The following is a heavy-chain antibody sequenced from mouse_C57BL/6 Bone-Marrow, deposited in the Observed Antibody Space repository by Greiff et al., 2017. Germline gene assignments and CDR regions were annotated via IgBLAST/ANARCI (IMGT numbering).Heavy chain of an antibody. CDR2: INYDGSST. CDR1: GFTFSDYY. Sequence: EVNVVESEGGLVQPGSSMKLSCTASGFTFSDYYMAWVRQVPEKGLEWVANINYDGSSTYYLDSLKSRFIISRDNAKNILYLQMSSLKSEDTATYYCARDRYYGSYWYFDVWGTGTTGTVSS. CDR3: ARDRYYGSYWYFDV. D-gene: IGHD1-1*01. V-gene: IGHV5-16*01. J-gene: IGHJ1*03.